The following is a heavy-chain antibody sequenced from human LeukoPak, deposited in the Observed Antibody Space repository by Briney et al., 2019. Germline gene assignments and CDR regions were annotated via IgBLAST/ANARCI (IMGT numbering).Heavy chain of an antibody. J-gene: IGHJ4*02. CDR1: GFTFSNAW. Sequence: GGSLRLSCAASGFTFSNAWMSWVRQGPGKGLEWVGRIKSKADGGTTDYAAPVKGRFTISRDDSKNTLYLQMNSLKTEDTAVYYCTTQRSRITMVRGVIRSDHWGQGTLVTVSS. V-gene: IGHV3-15*01. D-gene: IGHD3-10*01. CDR2: IKSKADGGTT. CDR3: TTQRSRITMVRGVIRSDH.